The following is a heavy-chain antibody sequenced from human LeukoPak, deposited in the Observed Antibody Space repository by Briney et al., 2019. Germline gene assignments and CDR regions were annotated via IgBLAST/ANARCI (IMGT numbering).Heavy chain of an antibody. CDR2: ISSSGNTI. CDR3: ALNYYDSSGYFEYFQH. Sequence: PGGSLTLSCAASGFTFNNYEMKWVRQAAGKGLEWVSYISSSGNTIYYADSVKGRFTISRDNAKNSLYLQMHSLRAEDTAVYYCALNYYDSSGYFEYFQHWGQGTPVTVSS. CDR1: GFTFNNYE. J-gene: IGHJ1*01. V-gene: IGHV3-48*03. D-gene: IGHD3-22*01.